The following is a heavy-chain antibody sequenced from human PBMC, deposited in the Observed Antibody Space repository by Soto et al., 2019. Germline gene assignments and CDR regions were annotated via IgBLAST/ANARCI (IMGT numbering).Heavy chain of an antibody. CDR1: GGSISSGGYS. V-gene: IGHV4-30-2*01. J-gene: IGHJ4*02. CDR3: AGGPGVARNY. CDR2: IYHSGST. D-gene: IGHD5-12*01. Sequence: QLQLRESGSGLVKPSQTLYLTCAVSGGSISSGGYSWSWIRQPPGKGLEWIGYIYHSGSTYYNPSLKSRVTISVDRSKNQFSLKLSSVTAADTAVYYCAGGPGVARNYWGQGTLVTVSS.